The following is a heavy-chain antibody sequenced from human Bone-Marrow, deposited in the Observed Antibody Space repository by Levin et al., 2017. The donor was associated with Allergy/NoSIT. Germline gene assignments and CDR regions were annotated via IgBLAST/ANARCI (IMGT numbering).Heavy chain of an antibody. J-gene: IGHJ6*02. D-gene: IGHD3-10*01. CDR2: INTNSGNS. CDR3: ASGGFFYYGMDV. V-gene: IGHV7-4-1*02. Sequence: ASVKVSCKASGYTFSSYAMNWVRQAPGQGLEWMGWINTNSGNSTLAQAFTGRFVFSLDTSVRTTYLQITSLKAEDTAVYYCASGGFFYYGMDVWGQGTTVTVSS. CDR1: GYTFSSYA.